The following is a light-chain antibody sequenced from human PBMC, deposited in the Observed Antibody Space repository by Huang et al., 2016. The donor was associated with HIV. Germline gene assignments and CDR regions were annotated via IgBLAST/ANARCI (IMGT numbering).Light chain of an antibody. Sequence: EIVMTQSAATLSVSPGERATLPCRASQSVSSNLAWYQQKPGQAPRLLIFGASARATGVPARFSGSGSGTEFTLIISSLQSEDFAVYYCQQYDNWPPTFGQGTKVKIK. CDR2: GAS. CDR3: QQYDNWPPT. V-gene: IGKV3-15*01. J-gene: IGKJ1*01. CDR1: QSVSSN.